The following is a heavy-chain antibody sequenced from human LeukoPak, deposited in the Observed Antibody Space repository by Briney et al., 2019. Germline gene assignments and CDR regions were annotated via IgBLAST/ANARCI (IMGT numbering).Heavy chain of an antibody. J-gene: IGHJ6*02. Sequence: ASVKVSCKASGGTFSSYAISWVRQAPGQGLEWMGRIIPILGIANYAQKFQGRVTITADKSTSTAYMELSSLRSEDTAVYYCAREVTMIVVVTPFPMDVWGQGTTVTVSS. CDR1: GGTFSSYA. CDR3: AREVTMIVVVTPFPMDV. V-gene: IGHV1-69*04. D-gene: IGHD3-22*01. CDR2: IIPILGIA.